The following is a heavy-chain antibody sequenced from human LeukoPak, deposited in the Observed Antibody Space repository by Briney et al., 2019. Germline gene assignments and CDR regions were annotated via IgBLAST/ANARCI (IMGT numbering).Heavy chain of an antibody. CDR2: IYTSGST. D-gene: IGHD4-17*01. CDR3: ARHSPPHYGDQHAY. CDR1: GGSISSYY. Sequence: SETLSLTCTVSGGSISSYYWSWIRQPARKGLEWIGRIYTSGSTNYNPSLKSRVTMSVDTSKNQFSLKLSSVTAADTAVYYCARHSPPHYGDQHAYWGQGTLVTVSS. J-gene: IGHJ4*02. V-gene: IGHV4-4*07.